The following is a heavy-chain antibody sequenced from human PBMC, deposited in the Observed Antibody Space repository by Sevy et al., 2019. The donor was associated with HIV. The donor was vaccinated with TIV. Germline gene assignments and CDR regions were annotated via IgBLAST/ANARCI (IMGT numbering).Heavy chain of an antibody. CDR3: ARESQLVGFFVDY. J-gene: IGHJ4*02. V-gene: IGHV4-30-4*01. Sequence: SETLSLTCTVSGGSISSGDYYWSWIRQPPGKGLEWIGYIYYSGSTYYNPSLKSRVTISVDTSKNQFSLKLSSVTAADTAVYYCARESQLVGFFVDYWGQGTLVTVSS. CDR1: GGSISSGDYY. D-gene: IGHD6-6*01. CDR2: IYYSGST.